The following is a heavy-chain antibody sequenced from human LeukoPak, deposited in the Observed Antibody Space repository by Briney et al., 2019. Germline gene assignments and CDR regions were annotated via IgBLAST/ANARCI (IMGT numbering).Heavy chain of an antibody. CDR1: GFTFSSYS. D-gene: IGHD3-22*01. V-gene: IGHV3-48*04. Sequence: GGSLRLSCAASGFTFSSYSMNWVRQAPGKGLEWVSYISSSSSTIYYADSVKGRFTISRDNAKNSLYLQMNSLRAEDTAVYYCAREETGYYDSSGYGGSWGQGTLVTVSS. J-gene: IGHJ4*02. CDR2: ISSSSSTI. CDR3: AREETGYYDSSGYGGS.